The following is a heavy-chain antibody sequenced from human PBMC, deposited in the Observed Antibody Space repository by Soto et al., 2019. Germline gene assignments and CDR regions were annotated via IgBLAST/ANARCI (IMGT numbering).Heavy chain of an antibody. CDR2: IIPICGTA. Sequence: GQRLVWMGGIIPICGTANYAQKFQGRVTITADEATSTAYMELSSLRSEDTAVYYCARDEYSSSSRSGSYFQHWGQGTLVTVSS. CDR3: ARDEYSSSSRSGSYFQH. V-gene: IGHV1-69*01. J-gene: IGHJ1*01. D-gene: IGHD6-6*01.